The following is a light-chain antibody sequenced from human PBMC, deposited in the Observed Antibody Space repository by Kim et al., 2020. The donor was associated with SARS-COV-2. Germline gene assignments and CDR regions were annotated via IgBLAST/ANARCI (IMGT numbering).Light chain of an antibody. CDR1: KLADKY. V-gene: IGLV3-1*01. CDR2: EDS. J-gene: IGLJ2*01. Sequence: SYELTQPPSVSVSPGQTASITCSGDKLADKYTCWYQQKPDQSPILVIYEDSKRPSGIPERFYGSSSANTATLTISGTQAMDEADYYCHVWDSRTVVFGGGSQL. CDR3: HVWDSRTVV.